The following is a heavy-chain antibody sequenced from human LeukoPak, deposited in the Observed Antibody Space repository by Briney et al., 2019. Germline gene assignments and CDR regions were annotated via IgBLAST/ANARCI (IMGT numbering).Heavy chain of an antibody. CDR3: ARGPGGCSGGSCYHDY. D-gene: IGHD2-15*01. J-gene: IGHJ4*02. Sequence: ASVKVSCKASGYTFTSYGISWVRQAPGQGLEWMGWINTHTGSTKYVQNLQGRVTMTTDTSTSTAYMELRSLGSDDTAVYYCARGPGGCSGGSCYHDYWGQGNLVIVSS. V-gene: IGHV1-18*01. CDR1: GYTFTSYG. CDR2: INTHTGST.